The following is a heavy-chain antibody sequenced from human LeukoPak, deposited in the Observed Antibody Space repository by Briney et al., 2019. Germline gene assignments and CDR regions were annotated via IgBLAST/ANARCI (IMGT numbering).Heavy chain of an antibody. D-gene: IGHD1-26*01. CDR3: ARDAWLVGTTNLYYFDY. CDR2: INPISGDT. Sequence: ASVNVSCKASEYTFTDYYMHWVRQAPGQGLEWIVWINPISGDTNYAQKVQGRVTMTRGPSISTAYMALTRLRSDDTAVYYCARDAWLVGTTNLYYFDYWGQGTLDTVSS. CDR1: EYTFTDYY. V-gene: IGHV1-2*02. J-gene: IGHJ4*02.